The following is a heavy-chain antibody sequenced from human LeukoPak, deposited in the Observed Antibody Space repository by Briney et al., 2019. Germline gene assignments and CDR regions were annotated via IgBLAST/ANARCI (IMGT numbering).Heavy chain of an antibody. Sequence: KTSETLSLTCTASGGSISSYYLSWIRQPAGKGLEWIGRIYTSGSTNYNPSLKSRVTMSVDTSKNQFSLKLSSVTAADTAVYYCATSKSSSGWYWDYWGQGTLVTVSS. V-gene: IGHV4-4*07. D-gene: IGHD6-19*01. J-gene: IGHJ4*02. CDR1: GGSISSYY. CDR3: ATSKSSSGWYWDY. CDR2: IYTSGST.